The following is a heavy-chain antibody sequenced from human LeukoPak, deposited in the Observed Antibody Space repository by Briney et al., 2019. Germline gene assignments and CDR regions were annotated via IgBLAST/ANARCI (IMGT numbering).Heavy chain of an antibody. D-gene: IGHD5-18*01. CDR1: GFTFDDYG. J-gene: IGHJ4*02. Sequence: PGGSLRLSCAASGFTFDDYGMSWVRQAPGKGLEWVSSIGSSGSYIYYADPLTGRFTIYRDNTKNSLYLQMNSLRAEDTAMYYCARRATTERGHSYGLDFWGQGTLVTVSS. CDR2: IGSSGSYI. CDR3: ARRATTERGHSYGLDF. V-gene: IGHV3-21*01.